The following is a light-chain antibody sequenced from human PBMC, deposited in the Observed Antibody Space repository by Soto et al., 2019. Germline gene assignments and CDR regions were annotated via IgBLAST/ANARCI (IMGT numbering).Light chain of an antibody. CDR2: AAS. J-gene: IGKJ5*01. CDR3: QKYSSVIT. Sequence: DIQMTQSPSSLSASVGDRVTITCRASQGISNFLAWYQQKPGKVPKLLISAASTLQSGVPSRFSGSGSGTDFTLTITSLEPEDVATNYRQKYSSVITFGQGTRLEIK. CDR1: QGISNF. V-gene: IGKV1-27*01.